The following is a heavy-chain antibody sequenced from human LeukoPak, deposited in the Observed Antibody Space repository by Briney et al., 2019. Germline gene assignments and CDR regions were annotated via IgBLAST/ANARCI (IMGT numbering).Heavy chain of an antibody. V-gene: IGHV3-9*01. CDR1: GFTFDDYA. CDR3: AKEGPLYCSGGSCYSGSYYMDV. D-gene: IGHD2-15*01. Sequence: GGSLRLSCAVSGFTFDDYAMHWVRQVPGKGLEWVSGINWNSDSIGYADSVKGRFTTSRDNAKNSLYLQMNSLRAEDTAVYYCAKEGPLYCSGGSCYSGSYYMDVWGKGTTVTISS. CDR2: INWNSDSI. J-gene: IGHJ6*03.